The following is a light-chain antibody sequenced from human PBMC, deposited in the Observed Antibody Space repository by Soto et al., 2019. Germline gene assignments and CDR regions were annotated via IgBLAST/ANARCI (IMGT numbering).Light chain of an antibody. J-gene: IGKJ5*01. CDR1: QGIGRW. CDR2: AAS. CDR3: QQGDSFPVT. V-gene: IGKV1D-12*01. Sequence: DVQMTQYPSSVSASVGDRVTITCRASQGIGRWLAWYQQRPGKAPSFLIYAASSLQGGDPSRFIGSGSGTDFTLTISNLQPEDFATYFCQQGDSFPVTFGQGTRLDMK.